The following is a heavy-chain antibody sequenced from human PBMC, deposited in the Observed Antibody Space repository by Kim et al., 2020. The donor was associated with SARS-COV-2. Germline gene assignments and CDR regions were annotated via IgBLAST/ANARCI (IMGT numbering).Heavy chain of an antibody. J-gene: IGHJ4*02. CDR2: IKSKTDGGTT. V-gene: IGHV3-15*01. CDR3: TTDYYGSGWYVPDY. Sequence: GGSLRLSCAASGFTFSNAWMSWVRQAPGKGLEWVGRIKSKTDGGTTDYAAPVKGRFTISRDDSKNTLYLQMNSLKTEDTAVYYCTTDYYGSGWYVPDYCGQGTLVTVSS. CDR1: GFTFSNAW. D-gene: IGHD6-19*01.